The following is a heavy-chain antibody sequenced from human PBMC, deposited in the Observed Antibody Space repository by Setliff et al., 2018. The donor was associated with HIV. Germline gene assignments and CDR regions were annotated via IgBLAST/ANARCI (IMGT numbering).Heavy chain of an antibody. CDR3: ARGNNGYYYDSSGYYH. D-gene: IGHD3-22*01. J-gene: IGHJ5*02. Sequence: PSETLSLTCTVSGGSISSGSYYWSWIRQPAGKGLEWIGHIYTSGSTNYNPSLKSRVTISVDTSKNQFSLKLSSVTAADTAVHYCARGNNGYYYDSSGYYHWGQGTLVTVSS. CDR2: IYTSGST. V-gene: IGHV4-61*09. CDR1: GGSISSGSYY.